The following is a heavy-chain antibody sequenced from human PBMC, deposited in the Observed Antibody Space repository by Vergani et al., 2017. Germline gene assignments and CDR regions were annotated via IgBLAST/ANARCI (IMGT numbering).Heavy chain of an antibody. Sequence: EVQLVESGGGLVQPGGSLRLSCAASGFTFSSYWMSWVRQAPGKGLEWVANIKQDGSEKYYVDSVKGRITISRDNAKNSLYLQMNSLRAEDTAVYYCSGSYYYYYYYMDVWGKGTTVTVSS. CDR2: IKQDGSEK. D-gene: IGHD3-10*01. J-gene: IGHJ6*03. CDR1: GFTFSSYW. CDR3: SGSYYYYYYYMDV. V-gene: IGHV3-7*03.